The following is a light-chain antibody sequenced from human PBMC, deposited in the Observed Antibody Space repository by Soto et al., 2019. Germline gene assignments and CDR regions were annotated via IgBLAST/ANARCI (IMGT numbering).Light chain of an antibody. J-gene: IGKJ5*01. V-gene: IGKV2D-29*02. Sequence: DVVMTQTPLSLSVAPGQPASISCKSSQSLLHITGETFLFWYLQKPGQSPQLLIYEVSTRVSGVPDRFSGSGSGTDFTLEISRVETDDVGIYYCMQSTQLAPTFGRGTRLGIE. CDR2: EVS. CDR1: QSLLHITGETF. CDR3: MQSTQLAPT.